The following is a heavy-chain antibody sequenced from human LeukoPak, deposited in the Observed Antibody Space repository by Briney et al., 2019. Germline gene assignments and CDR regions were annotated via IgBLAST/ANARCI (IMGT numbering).Heavy chain of an antibody. CDR3: ARDHSGDGYNDFDY. CDR1: GFSLSAFW. J-gene: IGHJ4*02. Sequence: GGSLRLSCVASGFSLSAFWMHWVRQAPGQGLEWLASIKQDGTQRYYVGSVNGRFTISRDNAKNSLSLQMNSLRVEDTAVYYCARDHSGDGYNDFDYWGQGTLVTVSS. CDR2: IKQDGTQR. V-gene: IGHV3-7*01. D-gene: IGHD5-24*01.